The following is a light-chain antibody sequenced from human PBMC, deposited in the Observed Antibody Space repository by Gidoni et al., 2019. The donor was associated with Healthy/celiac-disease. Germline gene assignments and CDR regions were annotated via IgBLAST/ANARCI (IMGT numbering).Light chain of an antibody. CDR2: GAS. CDR3: QQYGSSPVT. CDR1: QSVSSSY. J-gene: IGKJ1*01. V-gene: IGKV3-20*01. Sequence: EIVLTQSPGTLSLSPGERATLSCRASQSVSSSYLAWYQQKTGQAPRLLIYGASSRATGTPDRFSGSGSGTDFTITISRLAPEDFAVYYCQQYGSSPVTFGQGTKVEIK.